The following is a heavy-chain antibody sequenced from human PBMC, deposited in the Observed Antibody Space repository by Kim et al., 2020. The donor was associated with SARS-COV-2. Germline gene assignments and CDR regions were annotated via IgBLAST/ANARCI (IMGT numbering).Heavy chain of an antibody. V-gene: IGHV5-51*01. D-gene: IGHD6-13*01. Sequence: GESLKISCKGSGYSFTSYWIGWVRQMPGKGLEWMGIIYPGDSDTRYSPSIQGQVTISADKSISYAYLQWSSLKASDTAMYYCARQYAAAGAYYYYGMDVWGQGTTVTVSS. J-gene: IGHJ6*02. CDR1: GYSFTSYW. CDR3: ARQYAAAGAYYYYGMDV. CDR2: IYPGDSDT.